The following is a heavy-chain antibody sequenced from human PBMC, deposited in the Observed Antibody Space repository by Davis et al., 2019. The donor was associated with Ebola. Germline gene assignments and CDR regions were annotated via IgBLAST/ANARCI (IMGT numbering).Heavy chain of an antibody. CDR2: INPSGDST. D-gene: IGHD1-14*01. Sequence: ASVKVSCKASGYTFTSYYMHWVRQAPGQGLEWMGIINPSGDSTNYAQKFQGRVTITRDMSTSTSYLDLSNLRSEDTAMYYCAASAGTVGKFDYWGRGTLVTVSS. CDR3: AASAGTVGKFDY. CDR1: GYTFTSYY. V-gene: IGHV1-46*01. J-gene: IGHJ4*01.